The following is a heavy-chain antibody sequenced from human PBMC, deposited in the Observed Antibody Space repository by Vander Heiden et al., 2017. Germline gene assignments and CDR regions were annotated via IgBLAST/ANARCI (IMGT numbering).Heavy chain of an antibody. CDR3: ASRGGSDWYRAFDY. D-gene: IGHD6-19*01. Sequence: QLQLQESGPGLVKPSETLSLTCTVSGGSISSSSYYWGWLRQPPGKGLEWIGSIYYSGSTYYNPSLKSRVTISVDTSKNQFSLKLSSVTAADTAVYYCASRGGSDWYRAFDYWGQGTLVTVSS. CDR2: IYYSGST. V-gene: IGHV4-39*01. J-gene: IGHJ4*02. CDR1: GGSISSSSYY.